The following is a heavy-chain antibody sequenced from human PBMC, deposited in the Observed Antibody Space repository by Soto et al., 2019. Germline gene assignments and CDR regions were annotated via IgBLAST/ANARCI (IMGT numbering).Heavy chain of an antibody. J-gene: IGHJ4*02. CDR3: ARGAVPAAIYYFDY. Sequence: SETLSLTCTVSGGSVSSGSYYWSWIRQPPGKGLEWIGYIYYSGSTNYNPSLKSRVTISVDTSKNQFSLKLSSVTAADTAVYYCARGAVPAAIYYFDYWGQGTLVTVSS. CDR2: IYYSGST. V-gene: IGHV4-61*01. D-gene: IGHD2-2*01. CDR1: GGSVSSGSYY.